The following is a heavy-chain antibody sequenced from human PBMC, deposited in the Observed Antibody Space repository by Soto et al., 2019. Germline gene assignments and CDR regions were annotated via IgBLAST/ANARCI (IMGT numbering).Heavy chain of an antibody. CDR1: GGSISSGGYY. J-gene: IGHJ4*02. D-gene: IGHD4-17*01. CDR3: ASRPFATVTTFFDY. CDR2: IYYSGST. Sequence: SETLSLTCTVSGGSISSGGYYWSWIRQHPGKGLEWIGYIYYSGSTYYNPSLKSRVTISVDTSKNQFSLKLSSVTAADTAVYYCASRPFATVTTFFDYWGQGTLVTVSS. V-gene: IGHV4-31*03.